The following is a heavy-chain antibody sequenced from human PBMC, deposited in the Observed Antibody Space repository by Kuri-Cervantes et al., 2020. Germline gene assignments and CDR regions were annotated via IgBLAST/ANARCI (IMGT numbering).Heavy chain of an antibody. CDR1: GFTFSSYS. V-gene: IGHV3-21*01. D-gene: IGHD6-19*01. Sequence: GGSLRLSCAASGFTFSSYSMNWVRQAPGKGLEWVSSISSSSSYIYYADSVKGRFTISRDNAKNSLYLQMNSLRAEDTAVYYCASGPVAVALYFDYWGQGTLVTVSS. J-gene: IGHJ4*02. CDR2: ISSSSSYI. CDR3: ASGPVAVALYFDY.